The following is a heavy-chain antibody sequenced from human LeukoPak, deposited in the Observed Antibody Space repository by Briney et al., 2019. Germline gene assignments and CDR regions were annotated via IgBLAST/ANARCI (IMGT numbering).Heavy chain of an antibody. CDR3: ASDGDYGY. J-gene: IGHJ4*02. CDR1: GFTFSNNW. V-gene: IGHV3-74*01. Sequence: GGSLRLSCAASGFTFSNNWMHWVRQAPGKGLVWVSRINTDGSNTAYADSVKSRFTISRDNAKNTLYLQMSSLRAEDTAVYYCASDGDYGYWGQGTLVTVSS. CDR2: INTDGSNT. D-gene: IGHD4-17*01.